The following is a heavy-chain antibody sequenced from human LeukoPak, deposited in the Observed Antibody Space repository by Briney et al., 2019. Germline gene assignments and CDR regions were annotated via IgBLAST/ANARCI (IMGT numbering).Heavy chain of an antibody. D-gene: IGHD1-26*01. CDR3: ARGSGSYVTSFDY. Sequence: SGGSLRLSCAASGFTFSSYAMHWVRQAPGKGLEWVAVISYDGSNKYYADSVKGRFTISRDNSKNTLYLQMNSLRAEDTAVYYCARGSGSYVTSFDYWGQGTLVTVSS. CDR2: ISYDGSNK. CDR1: GFTFSSYA. J-gene: IGHJ4*02. V-gene: IGHV3-30*04.